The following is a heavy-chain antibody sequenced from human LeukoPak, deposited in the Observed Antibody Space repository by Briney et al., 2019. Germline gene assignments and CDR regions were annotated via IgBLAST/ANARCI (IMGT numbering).Heavy chain of an antibody. D-gene: IGHD3-3*02. CDR3: ARRAYGRSSSIFDK. CDR1: GYIFTSYG. V-gene: IGHV1-18*01. CDR2: IGAYNGNA. J-gene: IGHJ4*02. Sequence: ASVKVSCKASGYIFTSYGISWVRQAPGQGLEWMGWIGAYNGNANYALKFQGRVTMTTDTSTSTAYMDMRSLRSDDTAVYYCARRAYGRSSSIFDKWGQGTLVTVSS.